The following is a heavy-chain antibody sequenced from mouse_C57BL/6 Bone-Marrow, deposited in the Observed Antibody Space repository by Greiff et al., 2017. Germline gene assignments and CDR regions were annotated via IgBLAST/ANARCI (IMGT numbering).Heavy chain of an antibody. D-gene: IGHD2-4*01. CDR3: TREGYDYFGYFDV. V-gene: IGHV5-9-1*02. J-gene: IGHJ1*03. CDR2: ISSGGDYI. Sequence: EVKLMESGEGLVKPGGSLKLSCAASGFTFSSYAMSWVRQTPEKRLEWVAYISSGGDYIYYADTVKGRFTISRDNARNTLYLQMSSLKSEDTAMYYCTREGYDYFGYFDVWGTGTTVTVSS. CDR1: GFTFSSYA.